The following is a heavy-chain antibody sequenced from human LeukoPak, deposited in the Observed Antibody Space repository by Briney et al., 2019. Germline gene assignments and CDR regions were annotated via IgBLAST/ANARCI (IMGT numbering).Heavy chain of an antibody. Sequence: PSETLSLTCTVSGGSISSYYWSWIRQPPGKGLEWIGYIYYSGSTNYNPSLKSRVTISVDTSENQSSLKLSSVTAADTAVYYCARNSVGATTGYYFDYWGQGTLVTVSS. V-gene: IGHV4-59*08. CDR2: IYYSGST. J-gene: IGHJ4*02. CDR3: ARNSVGATTGYYFDY. D-gene: IGHD1-26*01. CDR1: GGSISSYY.